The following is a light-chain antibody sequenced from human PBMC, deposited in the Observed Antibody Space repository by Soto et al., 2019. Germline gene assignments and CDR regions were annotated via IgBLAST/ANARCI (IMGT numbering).Light chain of an antibody. CDR2: AAS. CDR3: QQFNSYPRT. V-gene: IGKV1-9*01. J-gene: IGKJ1*01. CDR1: QGINTY. Sequence: DIQLTQSPSFLSASVGDRVSITCRASQGINTYLVWYQQKPGKAPKLLIYAASTLQSGVPPRFSGSGSGTEFTLTISSLQPEDFATYYCQQFNSYPRTFDQGTKVEIK.